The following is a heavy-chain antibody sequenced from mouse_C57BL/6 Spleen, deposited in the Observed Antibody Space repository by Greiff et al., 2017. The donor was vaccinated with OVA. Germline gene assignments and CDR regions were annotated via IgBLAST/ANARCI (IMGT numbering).Heavy chain of an antibody. J-gene: IGHJ4*01. CDR3: ARRALYDYYAMDY. CDR1: GFSLTSYG. D-gene: IGHD1-1*01. Sequence: VQLVESGPGLVQPSQSLSITCTVSGFSLTSYGVHWVRQSPGTGLEWRGIIWSGGSTDYNAAFISRLSISKDNSKSQVFFKMNSLQADDTAIYYCARRALYDYYAMDYWGQGTSVTVSS. V-gene: IGHV2-2*01. CDR2: IWSGGST.